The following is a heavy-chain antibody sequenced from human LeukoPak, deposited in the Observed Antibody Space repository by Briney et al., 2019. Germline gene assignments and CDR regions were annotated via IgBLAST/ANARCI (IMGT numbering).Heavy chain of an antibody. V-gene: IGHV4-39*01. CDR3: ARLAYVFSTGYYTGGYYYMDV. CDR1: GDPISSSRYY. D-gene: IGHD3/OR15-3a*01. J-gene: IGHJ6*03. CDR2: ISSSGSS. Sequence: PSETLSLTCTVSGDPISSSRYYWGWIRQPPGKGLEWIGSISSSGSSNNNPSLKSRVAIFVHTSKNQFSLELTSVTAADTAVYYCARLAYVFSTGYYTGGYYYMDVWGKGTSVAVS.